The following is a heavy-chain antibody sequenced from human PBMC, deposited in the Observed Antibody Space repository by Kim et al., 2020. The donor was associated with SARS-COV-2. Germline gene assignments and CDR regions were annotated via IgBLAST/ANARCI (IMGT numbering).Heavy chain of an antibody. V-gene: IGHV1-69*13. CDR3: ARDPLLWFRDGDAFDI. CDR1: GGTFSSYA. CDR2: IIPIFGTA. D-gene: IGHD3-10*01. J-gene: IGHJ3*02. Sequence: SVKVSCKASGGTFSSYAISWVRQAPGQGLEWMGGIIPIFGTANYAQKFQGRVTITADESTSTAYMELSSLRSEDTAVYYCARDPLLWFRDGDAFDIWGQGTMVTVSS.